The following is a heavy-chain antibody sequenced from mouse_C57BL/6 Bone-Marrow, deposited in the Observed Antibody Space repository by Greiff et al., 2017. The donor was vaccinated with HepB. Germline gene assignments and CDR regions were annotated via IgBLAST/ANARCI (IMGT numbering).Heavy chain of an antibody. Sequence: DVHLVESGGGLVQPGGSLKLSCAASGFTFSDYYMYWVRQTPEKRLEWVAYISNGGGSTYYPDTVKGRFTISRDNAKNTLYLQMSRLKSEDTAMYYCARGPNYYGSSRYYFDYWGQGTTLTVSS. CDR3: ARGPNYYGSSRYYFDY. V-gene: IGHV5-12*01. D-gene: IGHD1-1*01. CDR1: GFTFSDYY. J-gene: IGHJ2*01. CDR2: ISNGGGST.